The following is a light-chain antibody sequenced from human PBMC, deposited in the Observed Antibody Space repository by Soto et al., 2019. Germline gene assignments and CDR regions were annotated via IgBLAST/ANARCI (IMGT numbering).Light chain of an antibody. CDR2: DAS. Sequence: EIVLTQSPGTLSLSPGERATLSCRASQSVSINYLAWYQQKPGQTPRLLIYDASNRATGIPDRFSGSGSGTDFTLTISRLEPEDFAVYFCLQYGGFPLTFGGGTKVEVK. CDR3: LQYGGFPLT. J-gene: IGKJ4*01. V-gene: IGKV3-20*01. CDR1: QSVSINY.